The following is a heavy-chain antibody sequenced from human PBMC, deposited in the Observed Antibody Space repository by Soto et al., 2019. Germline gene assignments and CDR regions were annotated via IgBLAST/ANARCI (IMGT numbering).Heavy chain of an antibody. V-gene: IGHV3-11*01. CDR3: ARDLEQWLDPWTCFDY. CDR2: ISSSGSTI. Sequence: PGGSLRLSCAASGFTFSDYYMSWIRQAPGKGLEWVSYISSSGSTIYYADSVKGRFTISRDNAKNSLYLQMNSLRAEDTAVYYCARDLEQWLDPWTCFDYWGQGTLVTVSS. CDR1: GFTFSDYY. J-gene: IGHJ4*02. D-gene: IGHD6-19*01.